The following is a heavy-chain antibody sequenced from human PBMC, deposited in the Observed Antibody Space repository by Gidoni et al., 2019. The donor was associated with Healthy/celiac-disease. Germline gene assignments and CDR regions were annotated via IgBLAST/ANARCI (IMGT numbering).Heavy chain of an antibody. J-gene: IGHJ4*02. D-gene: IGHD3-9*01. CDR3: ARVSGERRLGWLLNGIDY. CDR2: ISYDGSNK. CDR1: GFTFSSYA. V-gene: IGHV3-30-3*01. Sequence: QVQLVESGGGVVQPGRSLRLSCAASGFTFSSYALHWVRQAPGKGLEWVAVISYDGSNKYYADSVKGRFTISRDNSKNTLYLQMNSLRAEDTAVYYCARVSGERRLGWLLNGIDYWGQGTLVTVSS.